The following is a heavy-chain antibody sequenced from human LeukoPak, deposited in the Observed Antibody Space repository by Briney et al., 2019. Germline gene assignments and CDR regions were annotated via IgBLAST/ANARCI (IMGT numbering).Heavy chain of an antibody. V-gene: IGHV1-69*05. CDR2: IIPIFGTA. D-gene: IGHD2-8*02. J-gene: IGHJ4*02. Sequence: SVKVSCKASGGTFSSYAISWVRQAPGQGLEWMGGIIPIFGTANYAQKFQGRVTITTDESTSTAYMELSSLRSEDTAVYYCAKAPKGSCRGAVCYSFDHWAPGILVAVSS. CDR1: GGTFSSYA. CDR3: AKAPKGSCRGAVCYSFDH.